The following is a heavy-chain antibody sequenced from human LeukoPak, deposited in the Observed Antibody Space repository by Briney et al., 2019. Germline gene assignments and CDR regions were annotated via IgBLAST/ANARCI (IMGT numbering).Heavy chain of an antibody. V-gene: IGHV3-66*02. CDR1: GFTFSSNY. CDR3: ARAREYIAIDY. Sequence: PGGSLRLSCAASGFTFSSNYMNWVRQAPGKGLEGVSVLYSAGNTFYADSVKGRFTISRDNSKNTLYLQMNSLRPEDTAVYYCARAREYIAIDYWGQGTLVTVSS. CDR2: LYSAGNT. D-gene: IGHD6-13*01. J-gene: IGHJ4*02.